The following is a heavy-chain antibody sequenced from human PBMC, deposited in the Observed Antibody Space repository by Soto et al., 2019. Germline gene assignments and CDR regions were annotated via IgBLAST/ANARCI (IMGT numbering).Heavy chain of an antibody. D-gene: IGHD4-4*01. V-gene: IGHV4-59*08. CDR3: ARLEGDYSNYYYYYMDV. J-gene: IGHJ6*03. CDR1: GGSISSYY. Sequence: SETLSLTCTVSGGSISSYYWSWIRQPPGKGLEWIGYIYYSGSTNYNPSLKSRVTISVDTSKNQFSLKLSSVTAADTAVYYCARLEGDYSNYYYYYMDVWGKGTTVTVSS. CDR2: IYYSGST.